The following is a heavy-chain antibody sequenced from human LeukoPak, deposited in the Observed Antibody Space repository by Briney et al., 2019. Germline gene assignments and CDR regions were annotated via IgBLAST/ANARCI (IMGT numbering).Heavy chain of an antibody. J-gene: IGHJ4*02. CDR3: AKTPDIDMIEVGTSFDY. CDR2: ISGSGDNT. Sequence: PGGSLRLSCAASGFTFSSYAMSWVRQAPGKGLEWVSVISGSGDNTYYADSVKGRFTISRDNSKNTLHLQMNNLRVEDTALYYCAKTPDIDMIEVGTSFDYWGQGTLVSVST. D-gene: IGHD3-22*01. CDR1: GFTFSSYA. V-gene: IGHV3-23*01.